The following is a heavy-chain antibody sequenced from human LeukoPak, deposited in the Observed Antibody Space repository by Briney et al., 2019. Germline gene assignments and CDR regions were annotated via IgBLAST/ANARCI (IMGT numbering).Heavy chain of an antibody. D-gene: IGHD6-13*01. CDR3: AKLYSSSSRGGYY. Sequence: PGGSLRLSCAASGFTFSSYGMHWVRQAPGKGLEWVAFIRYDGSNKYYADSVKGRFTISRDNSKNTLYLQMNSLRAEDTAVYYCAKLYSSSSRGGYYWGQGTLVTVSS. V-gene: IGHV3-30*02. J-gene: IGHJ4*02. CDR2: IRYDGSNK. CDR1: GFTFSSYG.